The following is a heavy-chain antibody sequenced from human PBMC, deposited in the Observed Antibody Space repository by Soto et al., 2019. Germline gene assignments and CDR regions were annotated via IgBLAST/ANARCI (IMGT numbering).Heavy chain of an antibody. V-gene: IGHV1-69*13. Sequence: VKVSCKASGGTFSSYAISWVRQAPGQGLEWMGGIIPIFGTANYAQKFQGRVTITADESTSTAYMELSSLRSEDTAVYYCAADIVVVPAAIKWDYYYYGMDVWGQGTTVTVSS. CDR3: AADIVVVPAAIKWDYYYYGMDV. D-gene: IGHD2-2*02. CDR2: IIPIFGTA. CDR1: GGTFSSYA. J-gene: IGHJ6*02.